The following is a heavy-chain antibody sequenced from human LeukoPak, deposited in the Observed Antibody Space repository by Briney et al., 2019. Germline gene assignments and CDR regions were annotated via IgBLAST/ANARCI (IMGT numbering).Heavy chain of an antibody. J-gene: IGHJ6*03. CDR2: ISANGSIT. CDR1: GFTFSAYG. V-gene: IGHV3-23*01. Sequence: GGSLRLSCAASGFTFSAYGMSWVRQSPGQGLEWVSGISANGSITFYARSVRGRFTISRDNPQNTVYLQMNSLRAEDTAVYYCARDPQFPDNYYYYMDVWGKGTTVTVSS. CDR3: ARDPQFPDNYYYYMDV. D-gene: IGHD1-14*01.